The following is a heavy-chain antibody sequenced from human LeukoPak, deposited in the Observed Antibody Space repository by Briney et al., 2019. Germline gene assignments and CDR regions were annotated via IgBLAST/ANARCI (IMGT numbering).Heavy chain of an antibody. V-gene: IGHV3-48*03. CDR3: AELGITMIGGV. D-gene: IGHD3-10*02. CDR1: GFTFSSYE. Sequence: PGGSLRLSCAASGFTFSSYEMNWVRQAPGKGLEGVSYISSSGSTIYYADSVKGRFTISRDNAKNSLYLQMNSLRAEHTAVYYCAELGITMIGGVWGKGTTVTISS. CDR2: ISSSGSTI. J-gene: IGHJ6*04.